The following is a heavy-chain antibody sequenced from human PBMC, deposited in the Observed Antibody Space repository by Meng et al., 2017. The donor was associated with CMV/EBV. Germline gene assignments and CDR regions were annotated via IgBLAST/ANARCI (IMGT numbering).Heavy chain of an antibody. J-gene: IGHJ4*02. V-gene: IGHV1-18*01. CDR2: ISAYNGNT. Sequence: QVRLVNAGAAVKKPGASVKVSCKASGYTFTSYGISWVRQAPGQGLEWMGWISAYNGNTNYAQKLQGRVTMTTDTSTSTAYMELRSLRSDDTAVYYCAKDEYYYDSSGYMGSDYWGQGTLVTVSS. D-gene: IGHD3-22*01. CDR1: GYTFTSYG. CDR3: AKDEYYYDSSGYMGSDY.